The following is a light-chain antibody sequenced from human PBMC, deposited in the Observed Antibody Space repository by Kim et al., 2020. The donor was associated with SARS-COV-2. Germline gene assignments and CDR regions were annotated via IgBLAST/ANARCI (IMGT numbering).Light chain of an antibody. CDR1: QSLVYSDGNTY. CDR2: MVS. V-gene: IGKV2-30*01. J-gene: IGKJ3*01. CDR3: MQATYWTFT. Sequence: DVVMTQSPLSLPVTLGQPASISCRSSQSLVYSDGNTYLNWFHQRPGQSPRRLIYMVSNRDSGVPDRFSGSGSGASFTLTISRVEAEDVGVYYCMQATYWTFTFGPGTKVDIK.